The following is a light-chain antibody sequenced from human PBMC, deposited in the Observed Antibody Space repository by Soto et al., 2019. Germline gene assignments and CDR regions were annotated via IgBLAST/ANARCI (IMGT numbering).Light chain of an antibody. J-gene: IGKJ1*01. Sequence: ERVITQAPDSLAVCPVGRACRSWRASQSVSSNLAWYQQKPGQAPRLLIYGASTRATGIPARFTGSGSGTELTLTISSLQPDDFPTYYCQQYNSPTWKLGQGTKVDI. V-gene: IGKV3-15*01. CDR3: QQYNSPTWK. CDR2: GAS. CDR1: QSVSSN.